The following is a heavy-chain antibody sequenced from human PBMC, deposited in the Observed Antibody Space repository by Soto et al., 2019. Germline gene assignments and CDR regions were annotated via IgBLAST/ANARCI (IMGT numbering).Heavy chain of an antibody. D-gene: IGHD1-26*01. J-gene: IGHJ4*02. CDR1: GYTFTSYY. Sequence: QVQLVQSGAEVKKPGASVKVSCKASGYTFTSYYMHWVRQAPGQGLEWMGIINPSGGSTSYAQKCQGRXXMXRXXSTSTVYMELSSLRSEDTAVYYCARAGVGATTFDYWGQGTLVTVSS. CDR3: ARAGVGATTFDY. V-gene: IGHV1-46*03. CDR2: INPSGGST.